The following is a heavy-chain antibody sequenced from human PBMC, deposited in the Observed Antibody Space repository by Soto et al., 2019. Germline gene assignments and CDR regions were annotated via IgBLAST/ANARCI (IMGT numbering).Heavy chain of an antibody. J-gene: IGHJ2*01. D-gene: IGHD2-15*01. CDR2: ISTIGDNT. CDR1: VFTFSDNY. Sequence: QVQLVESGGDLVKPGGSLRLSCTATVFTFSDNYMSWIRQAQGKGLEWISDISTIGDNTYYADSVKGRFTISRDNTNDSLYWQVNSLRVEDSVVYYCAGEGGYCNGSNCYRRWFLQLWGRGTLVTVSS. CDR3: AGEGGYCNGSNCYRRWFLQL. V-gene: IGHV3-11*01.